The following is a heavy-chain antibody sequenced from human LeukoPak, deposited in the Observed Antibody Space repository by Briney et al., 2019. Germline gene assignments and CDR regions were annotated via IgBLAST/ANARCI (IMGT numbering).Heavy chain of an antibody. CDR2: ISGGGDNT. V-gene: IGHV3-23*01. CDR3: AREDTAMVLSLDY. Sequence: PGGSPRLSCAASGFTSSSYATSWVRHAPEKGLEWVSPISGGGDNTYYADSVKGRFTISRDNSKNTLYVQMTSLRDEDTAVYYCAREDTAMVLSLDYWGQGTLVTVSS. D-gene: IGHD5-18*01. CDR1: GFTSSSYA. J-gene: IGHJ4*02.